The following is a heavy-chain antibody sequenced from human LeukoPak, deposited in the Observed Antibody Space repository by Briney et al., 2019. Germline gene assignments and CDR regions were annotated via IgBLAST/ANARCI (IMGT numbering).Heavy chain of an antibody. V-gene: IGHV4-38-2*02. D-gene: IGHD1-26*01. Sequence: PSETLSLTCTVSGYSISSDYYWGWIRQPPGKGLEWIGSIFHSGSTYSNPSLKSRVTISVDTSKNQFSLKLRSMTAADTAVYYCARGGVGATPYDFDYWGQGTLVTVST. CDR2: IFHSGST. J-gene: IGHJ4*02. CDR3: ARGGVGATPYDFDY. CDR1: GYSISSDYY.